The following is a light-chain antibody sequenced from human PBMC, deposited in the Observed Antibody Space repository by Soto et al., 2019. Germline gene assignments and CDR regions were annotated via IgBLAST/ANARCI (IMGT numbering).Light chain of an antibody. CDR1: QGINKW. CDR2: AAS. CDR3: QQANSFPLT. Sequence: DIQMTQSPSSVSAAVGDRVTITCRASQGINKWLAWYQQKPGKAPQLLISAASTLRSGVPSRFSGSGSGTDFILTISNLQPEDFATYSCQQANSFPLTFGGGTKVDIK. J-gene: IGKJ4*01. V-gene: IGKV1-12*01.